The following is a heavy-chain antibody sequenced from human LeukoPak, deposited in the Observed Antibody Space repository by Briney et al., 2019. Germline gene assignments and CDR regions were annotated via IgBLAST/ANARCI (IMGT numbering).Heavy chain of an antibody. V-gene: IGHV1-46*01. J-gene: IGHJ4*02. CDR2: INPSGGRT. CDR1: GYTFTSYY. D-gene: IGHD3-22*01. CDR3: ARATYYYYSSALGY. Sequence: ASVKVSCTASGYTFTSYYMHWVRQAPGQGLEWMGIINPSGGRTCYAQKFQGRVTMTRDTSKSTVYMELSSLRSEDTAVYYCARATYYYYSSALGYWGQGTLVTVSS.